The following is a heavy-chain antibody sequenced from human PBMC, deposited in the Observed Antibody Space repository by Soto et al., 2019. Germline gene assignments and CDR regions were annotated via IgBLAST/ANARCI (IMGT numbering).Heavy chain of an antibody. CDR1: DGSISSGDYC. V-gene: IGHV4-30-4*01. CDR2: IYYSGST. Sequence: PSETLSLTCTVSDGSISSGDYCWSWIRQPPGKGLEWIGYIYYSGSTYYNPSLKSRVTISVDASKNQFSLKLSSVTAADTAVYYCARAPYYYDSSGYYYVAFDIWGQGTMVTVSS. D-gene: IGHD3-22*01. J-gene: IGHJ3*02. CDR3: ARAPYYYDSSGYYYVAFDI.